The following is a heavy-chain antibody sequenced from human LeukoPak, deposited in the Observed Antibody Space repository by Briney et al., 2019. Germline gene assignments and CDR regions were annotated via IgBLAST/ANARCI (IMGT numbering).Heavy chain of an antibody. J-gene: IGHJ4*02. V-gene: IGHV3-21*01. CDR3: ARAYYDFWSGYYMGDYYFDY. CDR1: GFPFSSYS. D-gene: IGHD3-3*01. Sequence: KPGGSLRLSCAASGFPFSSYSMNWVRQAPGKGLEWVSSISSSSSYIYYADSVRGRFTISRDNAKNSLYLQMNSLRAQDTAVYYCARAYYDFWSGYYMGDYYFDYWGQGTLVTVSS. CDR2: ISSSSSYI.